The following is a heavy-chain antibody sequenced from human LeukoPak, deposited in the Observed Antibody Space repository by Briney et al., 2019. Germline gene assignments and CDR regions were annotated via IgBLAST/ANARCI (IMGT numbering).Heavy chain of an antibody. V-gene: IGHV4-61*02. Sequence: TSETLSLTCTVSGGSISSGSYYWSWIRQPAGKGLEWIGRIYTSGSTNYNPSLKSRVTISVDTSKNQFSLKLSSVTAADTAVYYCARCPSGGSYVAEDAFDIWGQGTMVTVSS. CDR2: IYTSGST. CDR3: ARCPSGGSYVAEDAFDI. D-gene: IGHD1-26*01. CDR1: GGSISSGSYY. J-gene: IGHJ3*02.